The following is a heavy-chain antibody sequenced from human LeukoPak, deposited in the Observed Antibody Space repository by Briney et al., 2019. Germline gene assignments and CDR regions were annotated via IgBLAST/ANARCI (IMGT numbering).Heavy chain of an antibody. CDR2: INPNSGGT. J-gene: IGHJ5*02. D-gene: IGHD2-2*01. CDR3: ARGDCSSTSCYFYNWFDP. V-gene: IGHV1-2*02. CDR1: GYTFTGCY. Sequence: ASVKVSCKASGYTFTGCYMHWVRQAPGQGLEWMGWINPNSGGTNYAQKFQGRVTMTRDTSISTAYMELSRLRSDDTAVYYCARGDCSSTSCYFYNWFDPWGQGTLVTVSS.